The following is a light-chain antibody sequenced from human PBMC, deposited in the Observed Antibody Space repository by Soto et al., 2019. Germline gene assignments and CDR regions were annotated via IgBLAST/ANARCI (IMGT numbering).Light chain of an antibody. J-gene: IGLJ2*01. CDR2: DVN. CDR1: SSDVGAYDY. Sequence: QSVLTQPASVSGSPGQSIAISCTGTSSDVGAYDYVSWYQQHPGKAPKLMINDVNHRPSGVSNRFSGSKSGNTASLTMSGPQAEDEADYYCSSYTSSGSVIFCGGTKLTVL. CDR3: SSYTSSGSVI. V-gene: IGLV2-14*03.